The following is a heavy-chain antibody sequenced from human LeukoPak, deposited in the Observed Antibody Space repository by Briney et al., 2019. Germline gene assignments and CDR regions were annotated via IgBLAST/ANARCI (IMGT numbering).Heavy chain of an antibody. J-gene: IGHJ6*02. V-gene: IGHV1-2*06. Sequence: ASVKVSCKASGYTFTGYYMHWVRQAPGQGLEWMGRINPNSGGTNYAQKFQGRVTMTRDTSISTAYMELSRLRSDDTAAYYCASGRDIVVVPAAHTYGMDVWGQGTTVTVSS. D-gene: IGHD2-2*01. CDR3: ASGRDIVVVPAAHTYGMDV. CDR2: INPNSGGT. CDR1: GYTFTGYY.